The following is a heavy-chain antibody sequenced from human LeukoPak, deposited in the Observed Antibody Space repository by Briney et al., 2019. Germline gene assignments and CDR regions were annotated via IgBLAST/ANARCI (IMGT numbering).Heavy chain of an antibody. V-gene: IGHV3-21*01. CDR2: IGSSSYI. CDR3: ARELWIFGGGGAFDI. CDR1: GFTFSSYA. D-gene: IGHD3-3*01. J-gene: IGHJ3*02. Sequence: GGSLRLSCAASGFTFSSYAMSWVRQAPGKGLEWVSSIGSSSYIYYADSVKGRFTISRDNAKNSLYLQMNSLRAEDTAVYYCARELWIFGGGGAFDIWGQGTMVTVSS.